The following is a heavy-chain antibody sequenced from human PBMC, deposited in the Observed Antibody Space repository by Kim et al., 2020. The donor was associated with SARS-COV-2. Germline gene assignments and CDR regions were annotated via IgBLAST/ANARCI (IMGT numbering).Heavy chain of an antibody. CDR1: GFTFSNYY. CDR2: IRSSSSNK. V-gene: IGHV3-11*05. D-gene: IGHD3-16*02. J-gene: IGHJ6*01. CDR3: ARGGDGLAWRSYRVYYFG. Sequence: GGSLRLSCAASGFTFSNYYRNWVRQAPGKGLEWVSYIRSSSSNKNYADSVKGRFTISRDNAKNTLYLQMNSLRAEDTAVYYCARGGDGLAWRSYRVYYFG.